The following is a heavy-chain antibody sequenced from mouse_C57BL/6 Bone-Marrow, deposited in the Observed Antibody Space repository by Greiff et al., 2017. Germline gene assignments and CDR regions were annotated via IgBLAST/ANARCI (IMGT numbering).Heavy chain of an antibody. V-gene: IGHV14-4*01. CDR1: GFNIKDDY. Sequence: EVQLQQSGAELVRPGASVKLSCTASGFNIKDDYMHWVKQRPEQGLEWIGWIDPENGDTEYASKFQGKATITADTSSNTAYLQLSSLTSEDTAVYYCTTGDDGYFDYWGQGTTLTVSS. J-gene: IGHJ2*01. CDR2: IDPENGDT. CDR3: TTGDDGYFDY.